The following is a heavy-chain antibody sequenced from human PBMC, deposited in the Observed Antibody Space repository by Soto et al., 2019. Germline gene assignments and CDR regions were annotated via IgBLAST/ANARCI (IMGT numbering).Heavy chain of an antibody. CDR3: ATDSRAGGNYGFYSDF. D-gene: IGHD1-7*01. V-gene: IGHV3-23*01. CDR1: GFTFSSYG. CDR2: SSATGAGT. Sequence: GGSLKLSCAASGFTFSSYGMTWVRQAPGKGLEWVSFSSATGAGTYYADSVKGRFTISRDNSKNTLYLQMTSLRADDTAVYYCATDSRAGGNYGFYSDFWGQGALVTVSS. J-gene: IGHJ4*02.